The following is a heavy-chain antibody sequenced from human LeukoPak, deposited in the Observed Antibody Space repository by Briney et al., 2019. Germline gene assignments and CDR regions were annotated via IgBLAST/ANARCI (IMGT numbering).Heavy chain of an antibody. J-gene: IGHJ6*02. V-gene: IGHV4-34*01. CDR1: GGSISGYY. CDR3: ARIELRFLEWLFPKYGMDV. D-gene: IGHD3-3*01. Sequence: SETLSLTCTVSGGSISGYYWSWIRQPPGKGLEWIGEINHSGSTNYNPSLKSRVTISVDTSKNQFSLKLSSVTAADTAVYYCARIELRFLEWLFPKYGMDVWGQGTTVTVSS. CDR2: INHSGST.